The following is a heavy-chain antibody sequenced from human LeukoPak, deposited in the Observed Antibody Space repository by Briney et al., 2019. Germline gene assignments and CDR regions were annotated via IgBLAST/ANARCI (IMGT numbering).Heavy chain of an antibody. V-gene: IGHV3-7*01. J-gene: IGHJ6*03. CDR1: GFTFSSYG. Sequence: AGGSLRLSCAASGFTFSSYGMHWVRQAPGKGLEWVANIKQDGSEGYYVDSVKGRFTVSRDNAKSSLYLQLNSLRAEDTAVYYCATRSCSISACRASSYHCMDFWGKGTTVTVSS. CDR3: ATRSCSISACRASSYHCMDF. CDR2: IKQDGSEG. D-gene: IGHD2-2*01.